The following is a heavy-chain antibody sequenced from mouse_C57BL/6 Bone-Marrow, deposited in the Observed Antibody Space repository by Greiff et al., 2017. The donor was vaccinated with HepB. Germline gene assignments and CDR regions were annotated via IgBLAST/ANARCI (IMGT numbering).Heavy chain of an antibody. J-gene: IGHJ2*01. Sequence: VQLQQSGPELVKPGASVKISCKASGYSFTGYYMNWVKQSPEKSLEWIGEINPSTGGTTYNQKFKAKATLTVDKSSSTAYMQLKSLTSEDSAVYYCAREGIYYELLDYWGQGTTLTVSS. CDR3: AREGIYYELLDY. V-gene: IGHV1-42*01. CDR1: GYSFTGYY. CDR2: INPSTGGT. D-gene: IGHD2-4*01.